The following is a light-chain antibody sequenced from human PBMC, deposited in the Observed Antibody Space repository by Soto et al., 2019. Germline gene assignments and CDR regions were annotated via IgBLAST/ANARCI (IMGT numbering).Light chain of an antibody. CDR3: QHYHNWPPWT. CDR2: GAS. CDR1: QSVGSN. J-gene: IGKJ1*01. Sequence: EIVMTQSPTTLSVSPGERATLSCRASQSVGSNLAWYQQKPGQAPRLLIYGASTRATGIPARFSGSGSGTEFTLNISSLQSEDFAVYYCQHYHNWPPWTFGQGTKVEIK. V-gene: IGKV3-15*01.